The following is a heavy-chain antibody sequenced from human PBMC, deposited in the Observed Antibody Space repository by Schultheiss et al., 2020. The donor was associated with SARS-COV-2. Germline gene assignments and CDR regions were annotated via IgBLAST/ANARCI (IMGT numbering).Heavy chain of an antibody. D-gene: IGHD2-15*01. CDR3: ARSPFLGSGRHLDY. CDR1: GGSFSGYY. V-gene: IGHV4-34*01. CDR2: IYYSGST. Sequence: SETLSLTCAVYGGSFSGYYWSWIRQPPGKGLEWIGYIYYSGSTNYNPSLKSRVTISVDTSKNQFSLKLSSVTAADTAVYYCARSPFLGSGRHLDYWGQGTLVTVSS. J-gene: IGHJ4*02.